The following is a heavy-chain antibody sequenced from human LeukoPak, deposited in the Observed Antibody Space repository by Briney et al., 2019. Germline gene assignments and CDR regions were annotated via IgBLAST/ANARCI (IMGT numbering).Heavy chain of an antibody. CDR2: INTNTGNP. D-gene: IGHD3-10*01. CDR1: GYTFSSYA. J-gene: IGHJ5*02. CDR3: ARERYGSGSYNWFDP. V-gene: IGHV7-4-1*02. Sequence: GASVKVSCKASGYTFSSYAMNWVRQAPGQGLEWMGWINTNTGNPTYAQGFTGRFVFSLDTSVSTAYLQISSLKAEDTAVYYCARERYGSGSYNWFDPWGQGTLVTVSS.